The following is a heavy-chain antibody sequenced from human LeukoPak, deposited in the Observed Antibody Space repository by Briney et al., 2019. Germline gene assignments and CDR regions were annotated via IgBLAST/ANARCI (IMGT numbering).Heavy chain of an antibody. D-gene: IGHD3-9*01. CDR2: ISDIGGST. J-gene: IGHJ4*02. Sequence: PGGSLRLSCAASGFTFSSYGMSWVRQAPGKGLEWVSAISDIGGSTYYADSVKGRFTISGDNSKNTLYLQMNSLRAEDTAVYYCAKVADFDWLVFDYWGQGTLVTVSS. CDR1: GFTFSSYG. CDR3: AKVADFDWLVFDY. V-gene: IGHV3-23*01.